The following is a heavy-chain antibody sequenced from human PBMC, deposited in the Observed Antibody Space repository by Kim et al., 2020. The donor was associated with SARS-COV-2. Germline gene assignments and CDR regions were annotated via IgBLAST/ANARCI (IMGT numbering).Heavy chain of an antibody. CDR3: ARGQTTGTYRGYFDY. CDR1: GYTFTSHH. D-gene: IGHD4-17*01. CDR2: IDPSGGDT. J-gene: IGHJ4*02. Sequence: ASVKVSCKASGYTFTSHHVHWVRQAPGQGLEWMGMIDPSGGDTNYPQRFQGRVTMTRDTSTSTVYMELSSLRSEDTALYYCARGQTTGTYRGYFDYWGQGTLVTASS. V-gene: IGHV1-46*01.